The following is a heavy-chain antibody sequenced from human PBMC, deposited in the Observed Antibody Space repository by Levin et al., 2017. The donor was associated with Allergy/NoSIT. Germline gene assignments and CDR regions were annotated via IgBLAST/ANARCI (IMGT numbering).Heavy chain of an antibody. Sequence: SETLSLTCTVSGGSISSYYWSWIRQPAGKGLEWIGRIYTSGSTNYNPSLKSRVTMSVDTSKNQFSLKLSSVTAADTAVYYCASERYYYDSSGYHYWGQGTLVTVSS. J-gene: IGHJ4*02. D-gene: IGHD3-22*01. CDR1: GGSISSYY. CDR2: IYTSGST. V-gene: IGHV4-4*07. CDR3: ASERYYYDSSGYHY.